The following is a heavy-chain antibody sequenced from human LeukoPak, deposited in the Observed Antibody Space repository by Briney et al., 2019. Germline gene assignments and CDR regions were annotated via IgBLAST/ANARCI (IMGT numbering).Heavy chain of an antibody. CDR1: GFTFSSYA. Sequence: GGSLRLSCAASGFTFSSYAMTWVRQAPGKGLEWVSAISGGVGTTYYADSVKGRFTISRDNSKNTLYQQMNSLRAEDTAVYYFAKWSHTATITGAFDIWGQGTMITVS. CDR2: ISGGVGTT. D-gene: IGHD5-12*01. CDR3: AKWSHTATITGAFDI. V-gene: IGHV3-23*01. J-gene: IGHJ3*02.